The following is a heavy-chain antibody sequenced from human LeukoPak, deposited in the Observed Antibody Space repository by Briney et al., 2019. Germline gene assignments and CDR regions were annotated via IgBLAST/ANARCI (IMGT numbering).Heavy chain of an antibody. CDR3: AGRIVATMGYDY. CDR1: GGSISSGGYY. Sequence: MASETLSLTCTVSGGSISSGGYYWSWIRQPPGKGLEWIGYIYHSGSTYYNPSLKSRVTISVDRSKNQFSLKLSSVTAADTAVYYCAGRIVATMGYDYWGQGTLVTVSS. V-gene: IGHV4-30-2*02. J-gene: IGHJ4*02. D-gene: IGHD5-12*01. CDR2: IYHSGST.